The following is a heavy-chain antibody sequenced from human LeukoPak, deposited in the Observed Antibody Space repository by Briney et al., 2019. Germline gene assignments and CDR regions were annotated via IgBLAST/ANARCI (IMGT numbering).Heavy chain of an antibody. J-gene: IGHJ4*02. CDR2: IHTTGGT. CDR3: ARDLALGYCPSSSCSSPLFDF. D-gene: IGHD2-2*01. V-gene: IGHV4-4*07. CDR1: DGSISSYY. Sequence: KPSETLSLTCTVSDGSISSYYRSWIRQTAGKGLEWIGRIHTTGGTRYNPSLKSRITMSLDASKNQFTLKLSSVTAADTAVYYCARDLALGYCPSSSCSSPLFDFWGQGALVTVSS.